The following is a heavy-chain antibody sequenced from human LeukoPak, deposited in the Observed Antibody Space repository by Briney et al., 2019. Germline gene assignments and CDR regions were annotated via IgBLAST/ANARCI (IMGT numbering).Heavy chain of an antibody. CDR1: GYTFSSYY. CDR2: INPSGST. Sequence: ASVKVSCKASGYTFSSYYMHWVRLVPGQGPEWLGIINPSGSTVYAQKFQGRVTMTRDPSTGTVYMELSSLRSEDTAVHYCGRERLGAVGRGGIDFWGQGSQVTVSS. J-gene: IGHJ4*02. CDR3: GRERLGAVGRGGIDF. D-gene: IGHD6-13*01. V-gene: IGHV1-46*01.